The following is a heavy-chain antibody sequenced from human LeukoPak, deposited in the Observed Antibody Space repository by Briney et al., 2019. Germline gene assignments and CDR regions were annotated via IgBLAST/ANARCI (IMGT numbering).Heavy chain of an antibody. CDR3: ARDRQHSYGSDLDH. V-gene: IGHV4-4*07. Sequence: SETLSLTCTVSGGSIHTYNWMWIRQPAGKGLEFIGRNNFAGRGYYNPSLKSRVTISVDSPSNQFSLELTSVTAADTAVYHCARDRQHSYGSDLDHWGQGILVTVSS. CDR2: NNFAGRG. CDR1: GGSIHTYN. D-gene: IGHD5-18*01. J-gene: IGHJ4*02.